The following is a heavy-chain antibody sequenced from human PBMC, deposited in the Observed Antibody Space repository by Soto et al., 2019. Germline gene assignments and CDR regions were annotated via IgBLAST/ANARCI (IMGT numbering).Heavy chain of an antibody. D-gene: IGHD6-25*01. CDR2: ISTYNGKT. CDR3: VREMWTRSGPQNFFDY. V-gene: IGHV1-18*01. J-gene: IGHJ4*02. CDR1: GYTFISYG. Sequence: ASVKVSCKASGYTFISYGIAWVRQAPGQGLEWMGWISTYNGKTNYAQKFQDRVTLTTDTSTSTAYMELRSLSSDDTAIYYCVREMWTRSGPQNFFDYWGLGALVTVSS.